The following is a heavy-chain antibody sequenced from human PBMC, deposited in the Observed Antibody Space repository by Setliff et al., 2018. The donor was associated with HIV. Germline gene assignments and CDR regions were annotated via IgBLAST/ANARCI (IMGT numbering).Heavy chain of an antibody. Sequence: ASVKVSCKASGGTFSSYAIDWVRQAPGQGLEWMGGIIPILGIANYAQKFQGRVTITADKSTSTAYMELSSLRSEDTAVYYCARDREYYYDNSGSPSFDYWGQGTLVTVSS. CDR2: IIPILGIA. CDR1: GGTFSSYA. J-gene: IGHJ4*02. D-gene: IGHD3-22*01. V-gene: IGHV1-69*10. CDR3: ARDREYYYDNSGSPSFDY.